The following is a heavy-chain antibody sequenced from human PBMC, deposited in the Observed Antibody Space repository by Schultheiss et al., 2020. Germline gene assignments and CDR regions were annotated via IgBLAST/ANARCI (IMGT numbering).Heavy chain of an antibody. CDR3: ARAYSSGWYEGFDY. Sequence: ETLSLTCAVSGGSISSSNWWSWVRQPPGKGLEWIGEIYHSGSTYYNPSLKSRVTISVDTSKNQFSLKLSSVTAADTAVYYCARAYSSGWYEGFDYWGQGTLVTVSS. CDR1: GGSISSSNW. D-gene: IGHD6-19*01. CDR2: IYHSGST. J-gene: IGHJ4*02. V-gene: IGHV4-4*02.